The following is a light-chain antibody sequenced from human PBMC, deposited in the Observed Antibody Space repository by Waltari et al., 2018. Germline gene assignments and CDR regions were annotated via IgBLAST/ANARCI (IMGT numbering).Light chain of an antibody. V-gene: IGKV1-13*02. J-gene: IGKJ3*01. CDR3: QQGNSYPFT. CDR2: YTN. CDR1: QGISSY. Sequence: IQMSQSPSSLSASVGDRVTITCRASQGISSYLNWYQQKPGKAPKLLIYYTNSLASGVPSRFSGSGSGTEFTLTISSLQPEDFATYYFQQGNSYPFTFGPGTKLDIK.